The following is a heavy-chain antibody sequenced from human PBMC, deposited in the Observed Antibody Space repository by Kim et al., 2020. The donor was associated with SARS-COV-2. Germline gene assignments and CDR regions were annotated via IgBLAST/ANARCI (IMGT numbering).Heavy chain of an antibody. D-gene: IGHD2-15*01. Sequence: KGRVTISRDNSKNTLYRQMKSLRAEDTAGYYCAKVPKIVVVVAATYFDYWGQGTLVTVSS. J-gene: IGHJ4*02. V-gene: IGHV3-23*01. CDR3: AKVPKIVVVVAATYFDY.